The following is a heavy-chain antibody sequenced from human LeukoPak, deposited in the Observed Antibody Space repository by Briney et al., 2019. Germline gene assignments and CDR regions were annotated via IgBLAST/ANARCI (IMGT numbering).Heavy chain of an antibody. D-gene: IGHD3-10*01. CDR2: IAASGTT. V-gene: IGHV4-59*12. CDR3: AGLDTMVRGVKS. J-gene: IGHJ5*02. Sequence: PSETLSLTCSVSGGSIESYYWSWIRQPPGKGLEFIGYIAASGTTKHNPSLRSRVTISVDTSKNQFSLRLSSVTAADTAVYYCAGLDTMVRGVKSWGQGTLVTVSS. CDR1: GGSIESYY.